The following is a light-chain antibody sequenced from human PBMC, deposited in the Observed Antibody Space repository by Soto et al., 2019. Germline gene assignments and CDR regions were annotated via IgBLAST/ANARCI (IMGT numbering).Light chain of an antibody. J-gene: IGKJ4*01. V-gene: IGKV3-20*01. CDR3: QQYGDTRPT. CDR1: QNIARNY. CDR2: DAS. Sequence: EFVLTQSPGTLSLAPGDRATLSCRASQNIARNYLAWYQQKPGQAPRLLIYDASTRATGIPDRFSGSGSGTDFTLTISRLETEDFVVYHCQQYGDTRPTFGGGTKVDIK.